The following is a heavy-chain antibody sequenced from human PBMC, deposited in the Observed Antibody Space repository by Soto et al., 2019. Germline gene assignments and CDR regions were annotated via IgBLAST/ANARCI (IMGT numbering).Heavy chain of an antibody. J-gene: IGHJ5*02. CDR3: ARAGYKRGENWFDP. D-gene: IGHD5-12*01. V-gene: IGHV4-30-4*01. CDR2: IYYSGST. CDR1: GGSISSGDYY. Sequence: PSETLSLTCTVSGGSISSGDYYWSWIRQPPGKGLEWIGYIYYSGSTYYNPSLKSRVTISVDTSKNQFSLKLSSVTAADTAVYYCARAGYKRGENWFDPWGQGTLVTVSS.